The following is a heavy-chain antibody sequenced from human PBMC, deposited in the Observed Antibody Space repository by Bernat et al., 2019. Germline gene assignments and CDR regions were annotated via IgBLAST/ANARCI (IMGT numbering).Heavy chain of an antibody. J-gene: IGHJ3*02. Sequence: QLQLQESGPGLVKPSETLSLTCTVSGGSISSSSYYWGRIRQPPGKGLEWIGSIYYSGSTYYNPSLKSRVTISVDTSKNQFSLKLSSVTAADTAVYYCARTWNYYDSSGFQKGYDAFDIWGQGTMVTVSS. CDR2: IYYSGST. D-gene: IGHD3-22*01. CDR3: ARTWNYYDSSGFQKGYDAFDI. V-gene: IGHV4-39*01. CDR1: GGSISSSSYY.